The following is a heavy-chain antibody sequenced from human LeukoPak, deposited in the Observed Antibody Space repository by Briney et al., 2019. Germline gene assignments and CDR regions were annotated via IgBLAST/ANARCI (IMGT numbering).Heavy chain of an antibody. Sequence: GGSLRLSCAASGFTFSSYWMSWVRQAPGKGLEWVSAISGSGGSTYYADSVKGRFTISRDNSKNTLYLQMNSLRAEDTAVYYCAKDWYYDFWSGYHEFDYWGQGTLVTVSS. CDR3: AKDWYYDFWSGYHEFDY. D-gene: IGHD3-3*01. CDR1: GFTFSSYW. CDR2: ISGSGGST. J-gene: IGHJ4*02. V-gene: IGHV3-23*01.